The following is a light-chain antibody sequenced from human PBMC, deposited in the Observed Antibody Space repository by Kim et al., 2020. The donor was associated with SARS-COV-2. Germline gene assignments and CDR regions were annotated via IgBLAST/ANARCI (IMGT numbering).Light chain of an antibody. J-gene: IGLJ2*01. Sequence: QSALTQPASVSGSPGQSITISCTGTSSDVGSYNLVSWYQQHPGKAPKLMIYEVSKRPSGVSNRFSGSKSGNTVSLTISGLQAEDEADYYCCSYAGSSTSVFGGGTQLTVL. CDR1: SSDVGSYNL. CDR2: EVS. CDR3: CSYAGSSTSV. V-gene: IGLV2-23*02.